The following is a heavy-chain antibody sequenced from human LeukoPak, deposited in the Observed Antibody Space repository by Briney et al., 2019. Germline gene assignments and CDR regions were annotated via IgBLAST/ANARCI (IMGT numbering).Heavy chain of an antibody. Sequence: SETLSLTCTVSRDSIGSFYWSWIRQPPGKGLEWIGYFFYGANTNYNPSLKSRVTISVDTSKNQFSLKLTSVTAADTAFYYCARHPARGQQGYAFDIWGQGTMVTVSS. CDR2: FFYGANT. D-gene: IGHD6-13*01. V-gene: IGHV4-59*08. CDR1: RDSIGSFY. J-gene: IGHJ3*02. CDR3: ARHPARGQQGYAFDI.